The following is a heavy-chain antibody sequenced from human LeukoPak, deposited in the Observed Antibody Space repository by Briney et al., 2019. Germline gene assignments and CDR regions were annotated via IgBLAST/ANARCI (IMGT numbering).Heavy chain of an antibody. Sequence: GRSLRLSCAASGFTFSSYGMHWVRQAPGKGLEWLAIISNDGSKKYYADSVKGRFTISRDTSKNTLYLQMNTLRAEDTAVYYCARWVLEYFDPWGQGTLVTVSS. D-gene: IGHD2-2*03. CDR2: ISNDGSKK. CDR3: ARWVLEYFDP. CDR1: GFTFSSYG. J-gene: IGHJ5*02. V-gene: IGHV3-30*03.